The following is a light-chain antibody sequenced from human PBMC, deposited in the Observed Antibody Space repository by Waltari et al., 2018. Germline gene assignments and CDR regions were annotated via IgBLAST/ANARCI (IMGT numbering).Light chain of an antibody. V-gene: IGLV2-14*03. CDR3: CSYTSSNTLR. Sequence: QSALTQPASVSGSPGQSITISCTCTRSDVGCYTYASRYHTPPVTAPRLIIYDVTKRPSGVSDRFSGSKSGNTASLTISGLQAEDEGDYYCCSYTSSNTLRFGGGTKLTVL. CDR1: RSDVGCYTY. J-gene: IGLJ3*02. CDR2: DVT.